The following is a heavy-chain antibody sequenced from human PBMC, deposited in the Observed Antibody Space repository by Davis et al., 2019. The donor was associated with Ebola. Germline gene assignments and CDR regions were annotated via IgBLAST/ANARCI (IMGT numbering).Heavy chain of an antibody. CDR3: ARGRYNWNY. CDR1: GFTFSTNE. CDR2: IKHDGSEK. Sequence: GGSLRLSCAASGFTFSTNEMTWVRQAPGRGLEWVANIKHDGSEKYYVDSVKGRFTISRDNAKNSLFLQMTSLRAEDTAVYYCARGRYNWNYWGQGTLVTVSS. J-gene: IGHJ4*02. D-gene: IGHD1-20*01. V-gene: IGHV3-7*01.